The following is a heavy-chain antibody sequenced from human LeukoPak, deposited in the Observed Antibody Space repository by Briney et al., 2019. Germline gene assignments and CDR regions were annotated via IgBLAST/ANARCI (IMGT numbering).Heavy chain of an antibody. Sequence: GGSLRLSCAASGFTFRGYAMHWVRQAPGKGLEWVAVISYDGSKKYYADPVTGRFTVSRDNSNNTLYLQVNSLSTEDTAVYYCARAGTANDGFDMWGQGTMVTVSS. V-gene: IGHV3-30*04. CDR3: ARAGTANDGFDM. CDR2: ISYDGSKK. J-gene: IGHJ3*02. D-gene: IGHD2-21*02. CDR1: GFTFRGYA.